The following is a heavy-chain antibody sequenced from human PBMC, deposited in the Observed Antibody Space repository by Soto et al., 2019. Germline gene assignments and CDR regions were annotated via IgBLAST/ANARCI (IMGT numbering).Heavy chain of an antibody. J-gene: IGHJ6*02. CDR3: ANGEYDFWGMDV. CDR2: ISGSGGTT. Sequence: GRSLRLACAASVFTFNSYAMSWVRQAPGKGLERVSTISGSGGTTYYADSVKGRFTISRDNSKNTLYLKMNSLRAEDTAVSYCANGEYDFWGMDVWGQGTTVTVSS. CDR1: VFTFNSYA. V-gene: IGHV3-23*01. D-gene: IGHD3-3*01.